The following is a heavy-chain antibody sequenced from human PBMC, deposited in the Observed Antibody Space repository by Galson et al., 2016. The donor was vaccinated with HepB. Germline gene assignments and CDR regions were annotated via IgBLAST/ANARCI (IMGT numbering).Heavy chain of an antibody. CDR1: GFTFSISS. CDR2: INTRSSNK. V-gene: IGHV3-21*04. CDR3: GKHAGFDY. Sequence: SLRLSCAASGFTFSISSMNWVRQAPGKGLEWVSFINTRSSNKYYADSVKGRFTISRDTSKNTLYLYMTNLTAGDTAIYYCGKHAGFDYWGQGALVTVSS. J-gene: IGHJ4*02.